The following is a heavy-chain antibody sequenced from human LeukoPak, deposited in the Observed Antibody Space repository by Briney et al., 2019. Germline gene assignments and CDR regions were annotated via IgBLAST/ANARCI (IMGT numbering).Heavy chain of an antibody. CDR3: ARRGSGWYYFDY. J-gene: IGHJ4*02. CDR2: IYYSGST. V-gene: IGHV4-59*08. CDR1: GGSISSYY. D-gene: IGHD6-19*01. Sequence: PSETLSLTCTVSGGSISSYYWSWIRQPPGKGLEWSGYIYYSGSTNYNPSLKSRVTISVDTSKNQFSLKLSSVTAADTAVYYCARRGSGWYYFDYWGQGTLVTVSS.